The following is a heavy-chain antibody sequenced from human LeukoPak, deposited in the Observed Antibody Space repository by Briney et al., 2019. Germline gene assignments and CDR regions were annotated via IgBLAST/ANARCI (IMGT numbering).Heavy chain of an antibody. CDR2: IYSGGST. Sequence: GGSLRLSCAASGFTVSSNYMSWVRQAPGKGLEWVSVIYSGGSTYYADSVKSRFTISRHNSKNTLYLQMNSLRAEDTAVYYCARGGSGYPLTLGYWGQGTLVTVSS. D-gene: IGHD3-22*01. CDR1: GFTVSSNY. J-gene: IGHJ4*02. V-gene: IGHV3-53*04. CDR3: ARGGSGYPLTLGY.